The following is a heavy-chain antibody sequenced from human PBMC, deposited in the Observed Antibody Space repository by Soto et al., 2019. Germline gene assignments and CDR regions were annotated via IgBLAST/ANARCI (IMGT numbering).Heavy chain of an antibody. J-gene: IGHJ3*02. D-gene: IGHD4-17*01. CDR1: GGSISSGGYY. Sequence: SETLSLTCTVSGGSISSGGYYWSWIRQHPGKGLEWIGYIYYSGSTYYNPSLKSRVTISVDTSKNKFSLKLSSVTAADTAVYYRARGVTVTTDFDIWGQGTMVTVSS. CDR3: ARGVTVTTDFDI. CDR2: IYYSGST. V-gene: IGHV4-31*03.